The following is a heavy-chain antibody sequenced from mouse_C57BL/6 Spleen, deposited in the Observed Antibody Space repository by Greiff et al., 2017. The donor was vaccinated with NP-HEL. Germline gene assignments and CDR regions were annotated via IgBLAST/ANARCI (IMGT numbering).Heavy chain of an antibody. CDR1: GYTFTSYW. CDR2: IDPNSGGT. Sequence: QVQLKQPGAELVKPGASVKLSCKASGYTFTSYWMHWVKQRPGRGLEWIGRIDPNSGGTKYNEKFKSKATLTVDKPSSTAYMQLSSLTSEDSAVYYCASVYGTYYLFAYWGQGTLVTVSA. CDR3: ASVYGTYYLFAY. V-gene: IGHV1-72*01. J-gene: IGHJ3*01. D-gene: IGHD1-1*01.